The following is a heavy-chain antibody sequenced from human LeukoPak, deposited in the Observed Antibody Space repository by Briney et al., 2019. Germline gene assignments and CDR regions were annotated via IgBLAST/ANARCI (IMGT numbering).Heavy chain of an antibody. Sequence: KPSETLSLTCTVSGGSISSSSYYRGWIRQPPGKGLEWIGSIYYSGSTYYNPSLKSRVTISVDTSKNQFSLKPSSVTAADTAVYYCARGGLDYFDSWGQGTLVTVSS. J-gene: IGHJ4*02. CDR1: GGSISSSSYY. CDR3: ARGGLDYFDS. D-gene: IGHD6-19*01. CDR2: IYYSGST. V-gene: IGHV4-39*01.